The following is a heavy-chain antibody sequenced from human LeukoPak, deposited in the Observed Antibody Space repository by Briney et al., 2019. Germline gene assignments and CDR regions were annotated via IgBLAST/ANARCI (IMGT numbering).Heavy chain of an antibody. CDR2: IYPGDSDT. J-gene: IGHJ4*02. CDR3: TKQSSGPSFDY. Sequence: GASLKISSKGSGSCFTSYWIAWGRPMPGQGVEWMGIIYPGDSDTRYSPSFQGQVTISADKYISTAFQMWSRREAANAALYYCTKQSSGPSFDYWGQGTLVTVSS. V-gene: IGHV5-51*01. CDR1: GSCFTSYW.